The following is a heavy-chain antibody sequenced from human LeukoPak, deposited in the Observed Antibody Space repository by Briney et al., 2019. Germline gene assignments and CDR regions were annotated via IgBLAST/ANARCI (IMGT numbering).Heavy chain of an antibody. Sequence: GGSLRLSCAASGFTFSSYAMHWVRQAPGKGLEWVAVISYDGSNKYYADSVKGRFTISRDNSKNTLYLQMNSLRAEDTAVYYCARVRRAYCGGGSCMGRVFDYWGQGTLVTVSS. CDR2: ISYDGSNK. CDR1: GFTFSSYA. V-gene: IGHV3-30-3*01. CDR3: ARVRRAYCGGGSCMGRVFDY. D-gene: IGHD2-15*01. J-gene: IGHJ4*02.